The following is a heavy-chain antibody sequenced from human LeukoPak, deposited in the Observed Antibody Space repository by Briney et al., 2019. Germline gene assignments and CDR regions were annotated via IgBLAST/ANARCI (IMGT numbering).Heavy chain of an antibody. CDR2: INHSGST. D-gene: IGHD3-22*01. V-gene: IGHV4-34*01. J-gene: IGHJ4*02. CDR1: GGSFSGYY. CDR3: ASTYYYDSSGYFGLDY. Sequence: SETLSLTCAVYGGSFSGYYWSWIRQPPGKGLEWIGEINHSGSTNYNPSLKSRVTISEDRSKNQFSLKLRSVTAADTAMYYCASTYYYDSSGYFGLDYWGQGTLVTVSS.